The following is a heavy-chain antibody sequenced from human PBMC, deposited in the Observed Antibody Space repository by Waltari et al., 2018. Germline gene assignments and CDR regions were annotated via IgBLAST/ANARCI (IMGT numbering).Heavy chain of an antibody. CDR2: INPYSCGT. CDR3: AREDEGGSQDY. D-gene: IGHD1-26*01. J-gene: IGHJ4*02. CDR1: GYTFTGYY. Sequence: QVQLVQSGAEVKKPGASVKVSCKASGYTFTGYYMHWVRQAPGQGLEWMGWINPYSCGTNYSQKFQGRVTRTRDTSISTAYMELGRLRSDDTAVYYCAREDEGGSQDYWGQGTLVTVSS. V-gene: IGHV1-2*02.